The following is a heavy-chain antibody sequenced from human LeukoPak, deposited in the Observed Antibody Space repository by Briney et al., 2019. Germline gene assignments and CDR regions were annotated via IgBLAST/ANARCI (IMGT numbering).Heavy chain of an antibody. D-gene: IGHD5-24*01. CDR2: ITPIYGTA. V-gene: IGHV1-69*13. CDR3: ATHTGGYNYWYFDI. CDR1: GGTFSNYP. Sequence: ASVKVSRKASGGTFSNYPIIWVRHAPGRGLEWLGGITPIYGTANYALMFQGRIPLTVHESTATAYMELRGQTSDDTAMYFCATHTGGYNYWYFDIWGQGTLVTVSS. J-gene: IGHJ4*02.